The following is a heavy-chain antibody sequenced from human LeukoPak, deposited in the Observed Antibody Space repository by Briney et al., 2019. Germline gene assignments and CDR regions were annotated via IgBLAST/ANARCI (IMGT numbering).Heavy chain of an antibody. CDR1: GFTFSSYS. V-gene: IGHV3-48*04. J-gene: IGHJ4*02. D-gene: IGHD4-23*01. CDR2: ISGTGDTK. CDR3: ARPRYGGNSGEFDS. Sequence: GGSLRLSCAASGFTFSSYSMNWVRQAPGKGLEWASYISGTGDTKYYADSVKGRFTISRDNAKNSLFLQMNSLRVEDTAVYYCARPRYGGNSGEFDSWGQGTLVAVSS.